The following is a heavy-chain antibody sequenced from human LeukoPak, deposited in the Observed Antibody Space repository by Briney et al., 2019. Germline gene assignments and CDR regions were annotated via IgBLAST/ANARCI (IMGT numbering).Heavy chain of an antibody. CDR2: TSGSADST. D-gene: IGHD1-26*01. V-gene: IGHV3-23*01. J-gene: IGHJ4*02. CDR3: AKWVRYRISHGHFDY. Sequence: QSGGSLRLSCAASGFAFGTYAMSWVRQAPGKGLEWVSATSGSADSTYYADSVKGRFTISRDNSKNTLYLQMNSLRAEDTALYYCAKWVRYRISHGHFDYWGQGTLVTVSS. CDR1: GFAFGTYA.